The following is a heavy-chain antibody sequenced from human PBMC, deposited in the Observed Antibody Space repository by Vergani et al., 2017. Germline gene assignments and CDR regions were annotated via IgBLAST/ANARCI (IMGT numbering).Heavy chain of an antibody. CDR1: GFTFSSYG. Sequence: QVQLVESGGGVVQPGRSLRLSCAASGFTFSSYGMHWVRQAPGKGLEWIGEINHSGSTNYNPSLKSRVTISVDTSKNQFSLKLSSVTAADTAVYYCARGTGYYFDYWGQGTLVTVSS. J-gene: IGHJ4*02. CDR2: INHSGST. V-gene: IGHV4-34*01. CDR3: ARGTGYYFDY. D-gene: IGHD1-14*01.